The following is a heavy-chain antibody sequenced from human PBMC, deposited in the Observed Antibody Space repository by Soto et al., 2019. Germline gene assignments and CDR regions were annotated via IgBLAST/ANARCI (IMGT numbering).Heavy chain of an antibody. Sequence: PSETLSLTCTVSGGSISSYYWSWIRQPPGKGLEWIGYIYYSGSTNYNPSLKSRVTISVDTSKNQFSLKLSSVTAADTAVYYCARDPGMDVWGQGTTVTVSS. CDR1: GGSISSYY. CDR2: IYYSGST. V-gene: IGHV4-59*01. CDR3: ARDPGMDV. J-gene: IGHJ6*02.